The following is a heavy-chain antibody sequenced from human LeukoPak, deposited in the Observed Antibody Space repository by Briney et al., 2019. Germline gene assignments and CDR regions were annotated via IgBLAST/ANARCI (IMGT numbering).Heavy chain of an antibody. CDR3: AKVPVFSLTISEVVTDDAFDI. D-gene: IGHD3-3*01. CDR1: GFTFTTYA. Sequence: GGSLRLSCAASGFTFTTYAMSWVRQAPGKGLEWVSAISGSGGSTYYADSVKGRFTISRDNSKNTLYLQMNSLRAEDTAVYYCAKVPVFSLTISEVVTDDAFDIWGQGTIVTVSS. CDR2: ISGSGGST. V-gene: IGHV3-23*01. J-gene: IGHJ3*02.